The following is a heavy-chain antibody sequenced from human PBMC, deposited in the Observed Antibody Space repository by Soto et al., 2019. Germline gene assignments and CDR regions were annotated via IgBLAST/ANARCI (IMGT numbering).Heavy chain of an antibody. CDR1: GYTFTSYD. Sequence: ASVKVSCKASGYTFTSYDINWVRQATGQGLEWMGWMNPNSGNTGYAQKFQGRVTMTRNTSISTAYMELSSLRSEDTAVYYCARAGVLDDAFGIWGQGTMVTVSS. CDR2: MNPNSGNT. V-gene: IGHV1-8*01. D-gene: IGHD2-8*01. CDR3: ARAGVLDDAFGI. J-gene: IGHJ3*02.